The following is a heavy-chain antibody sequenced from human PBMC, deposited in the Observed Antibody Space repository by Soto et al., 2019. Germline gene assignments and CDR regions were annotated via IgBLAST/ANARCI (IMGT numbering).Heavy chain of an antibody. D-gene: IGHD6-13*01. V-gene: IGHV3-33*01. Sequence: VQLVESGGGVVQPGRSLRLSCAASGFTFSSYGMHWVRQAPGKGLEWVAVIWYDGSNKYYADSVKGRFTISRDNSKNTLYLQMNSLRAEDTAVYYCAREGDSSSWHDYYFDYWGQGTLVTVSS. CDR1: GFTFSSYG. J-gene: IGHJ4*02. CDR2: IWYDGSNK. CDR3: AREGDSSSWHDYYFDY.